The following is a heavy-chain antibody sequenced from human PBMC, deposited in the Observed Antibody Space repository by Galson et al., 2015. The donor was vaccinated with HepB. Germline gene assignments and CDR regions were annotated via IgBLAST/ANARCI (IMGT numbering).Heavy chain of an antibody. J-gene: IGHJ4*02. CDR3: ARVAGSGRSSDY. CDR2: INPSGGST. Sequence: QSGAEVKKPGESLKISCKASGYTFTTYYMHWVRQAPGQGLEWMGVINPSGGSTSYAEKFQGRVTMTRDTSTTTVYMELSSLRSEDTAVYYCARVAGSGRSSDYWGQGTLVTVSS. V-gene: IGHV1-46*01. CDR1: GYTFTTYY. D-gene: IGHD1-26*01.